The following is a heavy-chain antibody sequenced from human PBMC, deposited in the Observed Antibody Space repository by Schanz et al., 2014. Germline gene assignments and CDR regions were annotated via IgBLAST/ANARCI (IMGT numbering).Heavy chain of an antibody. Sequence: VQLVESGGGLLQPGGSLRLSCAASGFTFSLYAVHWVRQAPGKGLAWVAVTSYDGGTKSYADSVKGRFTISRDNSKNTLYLQMSSLRSEDTAVYYCARGGRLRFHWFFDLWGRGTLVTVSS. J-gene: IGHJ2*01. D-gene: IGHD1-26*01. CDR2: TSYDGGTK. V-gene: IGHV3-30*14. CDR1: GFTFSLYA. CDR3: ARGGRLRFHWFFDL.